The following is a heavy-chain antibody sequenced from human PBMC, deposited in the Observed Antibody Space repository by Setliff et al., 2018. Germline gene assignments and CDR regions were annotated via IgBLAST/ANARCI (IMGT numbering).Heavy chain of an antibody. CDR3: ARAHCIGGYCYYGYFQY. Sequence: ASVKVSCKASGYTLTSYDINWVRQATGQGLEWMGWMNPTSGNTGYAQKFQGRVTMTRNTSISTAYMELGSLRSEDTAVYFCARAHCIGGYCYYGYFQYWGQGTLVTVSS. D-gene: IGHD2-21*02. CDR1: GYTLTSYD. V-gene: IGHV1-8*01. CDR2: MNPTSGNT. J-gene: IGHJ1*01.